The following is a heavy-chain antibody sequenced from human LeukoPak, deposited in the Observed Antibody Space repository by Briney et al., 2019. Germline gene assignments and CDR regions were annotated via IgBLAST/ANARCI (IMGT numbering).Heavy chain of an antibody. J-gene: IGHJ1*01. CDR2: ISDYGRTT. Sequence: GGSLRLSCAASGFTFTDYAIYWVRQAPGRGLEWVSGISDYGRTTYYADSVKGRFTISRDNSKNTLYLQMNSLRAEDTAVYYCARDMVGAIAREYFQHWGQGTLVTVSS. CDR3: ARDMVGAIAREYFQH. V-gene: IGHV3-23*01. CDR1: GFTFTDYA. D-gene: IGHD1-26*01.